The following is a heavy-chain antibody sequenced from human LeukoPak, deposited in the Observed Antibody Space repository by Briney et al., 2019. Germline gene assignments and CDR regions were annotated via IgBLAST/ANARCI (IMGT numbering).Heavy chain of an antibody. CDR1: GGSVSSGSYY. Sequence: PSETLSLTCTVSGGSVSSGSYYWSWIRQPPGKGLEWIGYIYYSGSTNYNPSLKSRVTISVDTSKNQFSLNLSSVTAADTAVYYCARSERYSSGWYFYFDYWGQGTLVTVSS. J-gene: IGHJ4*02. V-gene: IGHV4-61*01. CDR3: ARSERYSSGWYFYFDY. D-gene: IGHD6-19*01. CDR2: IYYSGST.